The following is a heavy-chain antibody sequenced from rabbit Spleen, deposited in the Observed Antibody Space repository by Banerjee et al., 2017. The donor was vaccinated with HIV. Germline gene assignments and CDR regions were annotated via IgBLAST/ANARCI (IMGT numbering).Heavy chain of an antibody. V-gene: IGHV1S45*01. J-gene: IGHJ4*01. CDR1: GFSFSSGYY. Sequence: QEHLEESGGDLVKPGASLTLTCTASGFSFSSGYYMCWVRQAPGKGLEWIGCIAIGSVRTYYASWAKGRFTCSKASSTTVTLQMTSLTAADTATYFCARDLAAWNSGSYAFNLWGPGTLVTVS. CDR2: IAIGSVRT. CDR3: ARDLAAWNSGSYAFNL. D-gene: IGHD1-1*01.